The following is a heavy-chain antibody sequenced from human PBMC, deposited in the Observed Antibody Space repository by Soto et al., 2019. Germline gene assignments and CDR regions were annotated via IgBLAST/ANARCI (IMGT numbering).Heavy chain of an antibody. J-gene: IGHJ4*02. V-gene: IGHV1-69*06. CDR1: GGTFSSYA. CDR2: IIPIFGTA. Sequence: SVKVSCKASGGTFSSYAISWVRQAPGQGLEWMGGIIPIFGTANYARKFQGRVTITADKSTSTAYMELSSLRSEDTAVYYCAREVHSRDGYKTFDYWGQGTLVTVSS. CDR3: AREVHSRDGYKTFDY. D-gene: IGHD5-12*01.